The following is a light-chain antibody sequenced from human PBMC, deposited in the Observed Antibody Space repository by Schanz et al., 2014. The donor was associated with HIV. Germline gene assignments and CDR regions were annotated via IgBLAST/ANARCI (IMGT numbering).Light chain of an antibody. Sequence: QSALAQPASVSGSPGQSITISCTGTSNDVGTTDRVSWYQQHPDKAPKLMIYEVSERPPGVSSRFSGSKSANTASLTISGLQFEDEADYYCFSSVGSDNLYVFGTGTKLT. V-gene: IGLV2-23*02. CDR3: FSSVGSDNLYV. J-gene: IGLJ1*01. CDR1: SNDVGTTDR. CDR2: EVS.